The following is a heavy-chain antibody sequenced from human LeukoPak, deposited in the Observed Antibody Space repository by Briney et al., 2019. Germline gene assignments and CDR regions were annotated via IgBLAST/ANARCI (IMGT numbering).Heavy chain of an antibody. V-gene: IGHV4-39*07. CDR1: GGSISSGGYY. CDR2: INHSGST. D-gene: IGHD6-13*01. CDR3: ARVGRAAGRSYFDY. Sequence: SETLSLTCTVSGGSISSGGYYWSWIRQHPGKGLEWIGEINHSGSTNYNPSLKSRVTISVDTSKNQFSLKLSSVTAADTAVYYCARVGRAAGRSYFDYWGQGTLVTVSS. J-gene: IGHJ4*02.